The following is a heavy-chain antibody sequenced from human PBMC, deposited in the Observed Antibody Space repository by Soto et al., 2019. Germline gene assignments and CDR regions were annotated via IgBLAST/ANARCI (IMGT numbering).Heavy chain of an antibody. CDR3: ARQVYSYSYYFDY. CDR2: ISTYNGNT. Sequence: ASVKFSCKASGYTFTTYGISWVRQAPGQGLEWMGWISTYNGNTNYAQKVQGRVTMTTETSTRTAYMELRSLRSDDTAVYFCARQVYSYSYYFDYWGQGTRVTVSS. V-gene: IGHV1-18*04. CDR1: GYTFTTYG. D-gene: IGHD3-16*01. J-gene: IGHJ4*02.